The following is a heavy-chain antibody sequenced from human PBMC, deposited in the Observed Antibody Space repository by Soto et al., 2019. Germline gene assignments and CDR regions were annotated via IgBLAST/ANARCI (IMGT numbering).Heavy chain of an antibody. CDR1: GFTFSSYS. J-gene: IGHJ1*01. CDR3: ARDVESSGRLEYFQH. Sequence: GGSLILSCAASGFTFSSYSMNWVRQAPGKGLEWVSVIYSGGSTYYADSVKGRFTISRDNSKNTLYLQMNSLRAEDTAVYYCARDVESSGRLEYFQHWGQGTLVTVSS. D-gene: IGHD3-22*01. V-gene: IGHV3-53*01. CDR2: IYSGGST.